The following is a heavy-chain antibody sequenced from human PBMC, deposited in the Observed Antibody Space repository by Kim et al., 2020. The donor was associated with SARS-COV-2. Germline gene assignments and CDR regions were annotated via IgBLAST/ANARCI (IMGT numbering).Heavy chain of an antibody. CDR2: IKQDGSEK. CDR3: ARSKYSSSSVVDY. CDR1: GFTFSSYW. Sequence: GGSLRLSCAASGFTFSSYWMSWVRQAPGKGLEWVANIKQDGSEKYYVDSVKGRFTISRDNANSLYLQMNSLRAEDTAVYYCARSKYSSSSVVDYWGQGTLVTVSS. J-gene: IGHJ4*02. D-gene: IGHD6-6*01. V-gene: IGHV3-7*01.